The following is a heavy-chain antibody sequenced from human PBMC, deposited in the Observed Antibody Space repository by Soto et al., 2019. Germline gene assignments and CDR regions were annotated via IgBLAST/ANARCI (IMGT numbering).Heavy chain of an antibody. CDR2: IYYSGST. D-gene: IGHD3-22*01. J-gene: IGHJ3*02. CDR1: GGSISSYY. Sequence: PSETLSLTCSVSGGSISSYYWSWIRQPPGKGLEWIAYIYYSGSTSYNPSLKSRVSISLDTSKNQFPLKLSSVTAADTAVYYCARTYDGSGPNSGGYGFDIWGQGTMVTVSS. CDR3: ARTYDGSGPNSGGYGFDI. V-gene: IGHV4-59*01.